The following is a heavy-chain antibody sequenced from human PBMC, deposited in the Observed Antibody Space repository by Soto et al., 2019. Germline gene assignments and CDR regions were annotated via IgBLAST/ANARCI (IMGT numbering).Heavy chain of an antibody. Sequence: GGSLRLSCAASGFIFSDYFMSWIRQAPGKGLEWVSFISGSSDNIKYADSVKGRFTISRDDAKNSLYLQMNSLRDEDTAVYYCVRDSPRIVVAKTVDGENWLDPWGQGTLVTVSS. CDR3: VRDSPRIVVAKTVDGENWLDP. V-gene: IGHV3-11*06. J-gene: IGHJ5*02. D-gene: IGHD2-2*01. CDR1: GFIFSDYF. CDR2: ISGSSDNI.